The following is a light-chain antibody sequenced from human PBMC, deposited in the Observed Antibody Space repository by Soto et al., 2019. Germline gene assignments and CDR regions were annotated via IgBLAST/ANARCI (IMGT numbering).Light chain of an antibody. V-gene: IGKV3-20*01. J-gene: IGKJ2*01. CDR3: QQYDNPPFT. Sequence: VLTQSPGTLSLSPGERATLSCRASQSVSSSNLAWYQKKPGQAPRVLIYGASTRATGIPDRFSGSGSGSECTLTISRLEPEDFAVYYCQQYDNPPFTFGQGTNLEIK. CDR1: QSVSSSN. CDR2: GAS.